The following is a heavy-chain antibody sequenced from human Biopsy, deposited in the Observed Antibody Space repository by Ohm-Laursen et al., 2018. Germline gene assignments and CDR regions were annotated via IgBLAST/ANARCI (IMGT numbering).Heavy chain of an antibody. CDR1: EFTFSGYS. CDR3: ARDSRRTAREGGMDV. CDR2: INVYSNKK. J-gene: IGHJ6*02. Sequence: SLRLSCAASEFTFSGYSMNWVRHAPGRGLEWVSYINVYSNKKYYADSVKGRFIVSRDNDKNSLYLQMNSLRAEDTAVYYCARDSRRTAREGGMDVWGQGTTVTVSS. V-gene: IGHV3-48*04. D-gene: IGHD6-6*01.